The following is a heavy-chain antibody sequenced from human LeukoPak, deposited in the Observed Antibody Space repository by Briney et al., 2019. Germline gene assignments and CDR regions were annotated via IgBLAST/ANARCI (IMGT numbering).Heavy chain of an antibody. CDR1: GGSISSGGYS. J-gene: IGHJ4*02. CDR3: ARGYGRYFDY. V-gene: IGHV4-30-4*07. CDR2: IYYTGTT. D-gene: IGHD5-18*01. Sequence: PSQTLSLTCAVSGGSISSGGYSWSWIRQPPGKGLEWIGYIYYTGTTDYNPSLKSRVTISVDTSKNQFSLKLSSVTAADTAVYYCARGYGRYFDYWGQGTLVTVSS.